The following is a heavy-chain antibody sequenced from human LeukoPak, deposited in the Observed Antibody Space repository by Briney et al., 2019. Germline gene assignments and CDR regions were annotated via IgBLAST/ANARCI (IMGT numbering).Heavy chain of an antibody. J-gene: IGHJ4*02. V-gene: IGHV5-51*01. CDR1: GYRFTSYW. CDR3: ARLNPLYGGNPNYFDY. Sequence: GESLQISCNGSGYRFTSYWIAWGRQMPGKGREWMGFIFPGDSNTRYSPSFQGQVTISADKSISTAYLQWSSLKASDTAIYYCARLNPLYGGNPNYFDYWGQGTLVTVSS. CDR2: IFPGDSNT. D-gene: IGHD4-23*01.